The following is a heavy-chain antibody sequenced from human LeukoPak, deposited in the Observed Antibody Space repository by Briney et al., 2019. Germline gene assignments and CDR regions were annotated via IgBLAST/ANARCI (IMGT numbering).Heavy chain of an antibody. J-gene: IGHJ4*02. CDR3: ARGGQGWWLRMGGWKPIDY. D-gene: IGHD5-12*01. CDR1: GYTFTSYY. CDR2: INPSGGST. Sequence: ASVKVSCKASGYTFTSYYMHWVRQAPGQGLEWMGIINPSGGSTSYAQKFQGRATMTRDTSTSTVYMELSSLRSEDTAVYYCARGGQGWWLRMGGWKPIDYWGQGTLVTVSS. V-gene: IGHV1-46*01.